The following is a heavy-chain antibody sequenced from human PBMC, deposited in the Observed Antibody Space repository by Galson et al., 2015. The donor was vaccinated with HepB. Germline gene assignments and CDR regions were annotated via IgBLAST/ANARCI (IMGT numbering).Heavy chain of an antibody. CDR1: GFSFSSYS. CDR2: MSYDGSDK. D-gene: IGHD5-24*01. Sequence: SLRLSCATSGFSFSSYSMHWVRQAPGKGLEWVAIMSYDGSDKYYAASMKGRFTISRDNSKNTLYLQMDSLTAEDTAVYFCARGVRWLQNEWYFDLWGRGTLVTVSS. V-gene: IGHV3-30*04. CDR3: ARGVRWLQNEWYFDL. J-gene: IGHJ2*01.